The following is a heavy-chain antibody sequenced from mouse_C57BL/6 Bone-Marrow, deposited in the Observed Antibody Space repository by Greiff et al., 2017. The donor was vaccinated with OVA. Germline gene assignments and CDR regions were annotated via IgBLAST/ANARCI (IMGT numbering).Heavy chain of an antibody. V-gene: IGHV1-53*01. CDR2: INPSNGGT. D-gene: IGHD1-1*01. J-gene: IGHJ2*01. Sequence: VKLQQPGTELVKPGASVKLSCKASGYTFTSYWMHWVKQRPGQGLEWIGNINPSNGGTNYNEKFKSKATLTVDKSSSTAYMQLSSLTSEDSAVYYCARKRLTTSYFDYWGQGTTLTVSS. CDR1: GYTFTSYW. CDR3: ARKRLTTSYFDY.